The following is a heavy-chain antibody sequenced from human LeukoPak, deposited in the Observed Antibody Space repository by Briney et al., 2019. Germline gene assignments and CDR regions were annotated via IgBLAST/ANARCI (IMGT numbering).Heavy chain of an antibody. CDR2: MNPKTGNT. CDR1: GYTFTNFD. V-gene: IGHV1-8*01. CDR3: ARDGDYYGSGNF. J-gene: IGHJ4*02. D-gene: IGHD3-10*01. Sequence: GASVKVSCRASGYTFTNFDINWVRQATGQGLEWMGWMNPKTGNTGSAQKLQGRVTITGNTSISTAYMELSSLTSEDTAVYYCARDGDYYGSGNFWGQGTLVTVSS.